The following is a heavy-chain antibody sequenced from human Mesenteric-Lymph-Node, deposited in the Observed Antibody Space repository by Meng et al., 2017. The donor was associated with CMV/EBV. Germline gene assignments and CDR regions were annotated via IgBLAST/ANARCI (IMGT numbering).Heavy chain of an antibody. CDR3: ARGGGATPDY. CDR1: GFTFSSYA. CDR2: ISYDGSNK. D-gene: IGHD1-26*01. J-gene: IGHJ4*02. Sequence: GESLKISCAASGFTFSSYAMHWVRQAPGKGLEWVAVISYDGSNKYYADSVKGRFTISRDNSKNTLYLQMNSLRAEDTAVYYCARGGGATPDYWGQGTLVTVSS. V-gene: IGHV3-30-3*01.